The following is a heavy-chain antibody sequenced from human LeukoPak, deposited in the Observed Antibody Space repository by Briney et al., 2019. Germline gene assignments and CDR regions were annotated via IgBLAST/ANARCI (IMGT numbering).Heavy chain of an antibody. CDR3: AKEIYGDYQLDY. V-gene: IGHV3-30*18. CDR1: GFTFTNYV. Sequence: PGGSLRLSCAASGFTFTNYVMHWVRQAPGKGLEWVAVISYDGSNKYYADSVKGRFTISRDNSKNTLYLQMNSLRAEDTAVYYCAKEIYGDYQLDYWGQGTLVTVSS. CDR2: ISYDGSNK. J-gene: IGHJ4*02. D-gene: IGHD4-17*01.